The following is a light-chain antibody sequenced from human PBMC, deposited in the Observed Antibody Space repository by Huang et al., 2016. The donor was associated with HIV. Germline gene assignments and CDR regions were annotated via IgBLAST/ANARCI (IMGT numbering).Light chain of an antibody. Sequence: EIILTQSPANLSLSPGERATLSCRASQSVGSYLDCYQQKPGKAPRLLIYDASNRATCIPARFSGGGSGTDFTLTIRGLEPEDFAVYFCQQRSNRTPTTFGQGTKVE. CDR1: QSVGSY. J-gene: IGKJ1*01. V-gene: IGKV3-11*01. CDR2: DAS. CDR3: QQRSNRTPTT.